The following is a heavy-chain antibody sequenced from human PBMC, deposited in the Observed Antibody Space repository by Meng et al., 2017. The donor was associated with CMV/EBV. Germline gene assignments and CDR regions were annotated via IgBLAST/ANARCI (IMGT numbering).Heavy chain of an antibody. CDR2: INHSGST. J-gene: IGHJ4*02. Sequence: QVQLEQWGAGLLTPSETLSLPCAVYGGSFSGYYWSWIRQPPGKGLEWIGEINHSGSTNYNPSLKSRVTISVDTSKNQFSLKLSSVTAADTAVYYCARVWDSGWDYWGQGTLVTVSS. D-gene: IGHD3-22*01. V-gene: IGHV4-34*01. CDR3: ARVWDSGWDY. CDR1: GGSFSGYY.